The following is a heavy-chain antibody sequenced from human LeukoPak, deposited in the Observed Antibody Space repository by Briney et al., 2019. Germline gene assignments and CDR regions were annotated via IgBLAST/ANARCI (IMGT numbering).Heavy chain of an antibody. J-gene: IGHJ4*02. D-gene: IGHD7-27*01. CDR1: GFTFSSYW. CDR3: ARASKWGSITFDY. Sequence: GGSLRLSCAASGFTFSSYWMHWVRQAPGKGLEWVSSISSSSSYIYYADSVKGRFTISRDNAKNSLYLQMNSLRAEDTAVYYCARASKWGSITFDYWGQGTLVTVSS. CDR2: ISSSSSYI. V-gene: IGHV3-21*01.